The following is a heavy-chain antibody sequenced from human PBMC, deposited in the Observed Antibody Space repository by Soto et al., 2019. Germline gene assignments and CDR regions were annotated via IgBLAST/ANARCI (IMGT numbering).Heavy chain of an antibody. CDR2: IVVGSGNT. D-gene: IGHD1-7*01. Sequence: GAPVKVSCKASGFTITSSAVQWLRQTRGQRLEWIGWIVVGSGNTNYAQKFQERVTITRDMSRSTAYMELSSLRSEDTAVYYSAADQLQLLGYSGMDVWGQGTTVTVSS. CDR3: AADQLQLLGYSGMDV. CDR1: GFTITSSA. J-gene: IGHJ6*02. V-gene: IGHV1-58*01.